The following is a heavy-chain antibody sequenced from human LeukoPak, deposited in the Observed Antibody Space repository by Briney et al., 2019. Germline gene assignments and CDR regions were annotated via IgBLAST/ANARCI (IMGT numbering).Heavy chain of an antibody. CDR1: GFTFSSYG. D-gene: IGHD6-6*01. CDR2: IRYDGSNK. J-gene: IGHJ4*02. Sequence: GGSLRLSCAASGFTFSSYGMHWVRQAPGKGLEWVAFIRYDGSNKYYAGSVKGRFTISRDNSKNTLYLQMNSLRAEDTAVYYCAKSEAARPPGYWGQGTLVTVSS. CDR3: AKSEAARPPGY. V-gene: IGHV3-30*02.